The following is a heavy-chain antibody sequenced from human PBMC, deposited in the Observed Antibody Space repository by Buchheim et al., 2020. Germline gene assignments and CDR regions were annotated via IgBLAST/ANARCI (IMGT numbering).Heavy chain of an antibody. Sequence: EVQLLESGGGLVQPGGSLRLACAASGFTFSTYPMNWVRQAPGKGLEWVSGIDCGGGHHYADSVKGRFTISSDNFANTVFLQMNSLGAEDTAIYYCAIGSWELFNCWGQGTL. CDR3: AIGSWELFNC. D-gene: IGHD6-13*01. CDR2: IDCGGGH. CDR1: GFTFSTYP. V-gene: IGHV3-23*01. J-gene: IGHJ4*02.